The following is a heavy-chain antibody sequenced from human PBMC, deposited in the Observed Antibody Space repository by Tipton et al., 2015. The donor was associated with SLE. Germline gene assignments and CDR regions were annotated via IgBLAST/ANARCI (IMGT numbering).Heavy chain of an antibody. Sequence: GLVKPSETLSLTCTVSGGSISSYYWSWIRQPPGKGLEWIGYIYYSGSTNYNPSLKSRVTISVDTSKNQFSLKLSSVTAADTAVYYCARGLMIDVVVVPAAHYFDYWGQGTLVTVSS. CDR1: GGSISSYY. CDR3: ARGLMIDVVVVPAAHYFDY. V-gene: IGHV4-59*12. CDR2: IYYSGST. D-gene: IGHD2-2*01. J-gene: IGHJ4*02.